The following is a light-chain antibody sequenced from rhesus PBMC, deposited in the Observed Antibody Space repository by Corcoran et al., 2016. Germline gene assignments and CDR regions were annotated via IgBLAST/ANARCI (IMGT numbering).Light chain of an antibody. CDR3: QQYINWLT. J-gene: IGKJ4*01. CDR2: GAT. V-gene: IGKV3S9*01. Sequence: EIVMTQSPATLFLSPGERATLPRRASQSVSSYVAWYQQKPEQTPRLPSYGATSRATGIPDTFSGSGSGIDITLAISSVEPENFAVYYCQQYINWLTFGGGTKVELK. CDR1: QSVSSY.